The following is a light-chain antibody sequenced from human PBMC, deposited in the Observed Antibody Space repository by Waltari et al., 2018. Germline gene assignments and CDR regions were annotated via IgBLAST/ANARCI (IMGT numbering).Light chain of an antibody. CDR2: ASS. CDR1: QSITTF. V-gene: IGKV1-39*01. Sequence: DIQMTQSPSSLSASVGDSVTITCRASQSITTFLTWYQQRPGKAPKLLIYASSSLQSGVPSRFSGSGSGTDFTLTISSLQPEDFATYYCQQSYSTPSFGGGTKVEI. J-gene: IGKJ4*01. CDR3: QQSYSTPS.